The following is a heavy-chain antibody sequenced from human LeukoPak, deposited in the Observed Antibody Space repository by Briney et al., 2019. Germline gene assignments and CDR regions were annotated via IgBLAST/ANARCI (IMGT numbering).Heavy chain of an antibody. V-gene: IGHV4-34*01. D-gene: IGHD3-22*01. Sequence: SETLSLTCAVYGGSFSGYYWSWIRQPPGKGLEWIGEINHSGSTNYNPSLKSRVTISVDTSKNQFSLKLSSVTAADTAVYYCARGRYYYDSSGYTPRSYYYGMDVWGQGTTVTVSS. CDR2: INHSGST. CDR3: ARGRYYYDSSGYTPRSYYYGMDV. CDR1: GGSFSGYY. J-gene: IGHJ6*02.